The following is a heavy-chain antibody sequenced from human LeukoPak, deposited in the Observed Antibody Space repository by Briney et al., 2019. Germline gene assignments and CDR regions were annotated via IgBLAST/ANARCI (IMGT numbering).Heavy chain of an antibody. CDR2: INSDGSST. V-gene: IGHV3-74*01. Sequence: PGGSLRLSCAASGFTFSSYGMHWVRQAPGKGLVWVSRINSDGSSTSYADSVKGRFTISRDNSKNTLYLQMNSLRAEDTAVYYCAKDPLRRVDTAMVTGDYWGQGTLVTVSS. CDR1: GFTFSSYG. J-gene: IGHJ4*02. D-gene: IGHD5-18*01. CDR3: AKDPLRRVDTAMVTGDY.